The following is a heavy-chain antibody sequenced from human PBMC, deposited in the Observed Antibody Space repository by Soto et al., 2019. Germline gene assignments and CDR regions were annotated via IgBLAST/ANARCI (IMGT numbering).Heavy chain of an antibody. V-gene: IGHV3-74*01. Sequence: GGSLRLSCAASGFTFSSYWMHWVRQAPGKGLVWVSRINGDGSITTYADSVKGRFTISRDNAKNTLYLQMNSLRAEDTAVYYCAPSWFDPWGQGTLVTVSS. CDR2: INGDGSIT. J-gene: IGHJ5*02. CDR3: APSWFDP. CDR1: GFTFSSYW.